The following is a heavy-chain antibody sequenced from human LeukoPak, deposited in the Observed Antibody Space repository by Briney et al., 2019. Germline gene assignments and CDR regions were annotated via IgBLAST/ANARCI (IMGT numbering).Heavy chain of an antibody. CDR3: AKDGSGSSYYYYGMDV. CDR1: GFIFNYYA. D-gene: IGHD1-26*01. Sequence: PGGSLRLSCAASGFIFNYYAVSWVRQAPGKGLEWVSSISGSGGATYYADSVKGRFTISRDSSKNTLYLQMNSLRAEDTAVYYCAKDGSGSSYYYYGMDVWGQGTMVTVSS. V-gene: IGHV3-23*01. J-gene: IGHJ6*02. CDR2: ISGSGGAT.